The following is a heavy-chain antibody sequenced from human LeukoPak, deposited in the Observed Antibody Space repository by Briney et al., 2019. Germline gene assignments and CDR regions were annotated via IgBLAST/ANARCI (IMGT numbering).Heavy chain of an antibody. V-gene: IGHV1-8*03. CDR3: ARDYGTWIQLWFYFDY. D-gene: IGHD5-18*01. J-gene: IGHJ4*02. Sequence: ASVKVSCKASGYTFTSYDINWVRQATGQGLEWMGWMNPNSGNTGYAQKFQGRVTITRNTSISTAYMELSSLRAEDTAVYYCARDYGTWIQLWFYFDYWGQGTLVTVSS. CDR1: GYTFTSYD. CDR2: MNPNSGNT.